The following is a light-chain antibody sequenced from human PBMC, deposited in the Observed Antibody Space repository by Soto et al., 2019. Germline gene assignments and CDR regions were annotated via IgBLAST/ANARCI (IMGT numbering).Light chain of an antibody. CDR2: SNN. CDR3: ASWDDRLGAVI. J-gene: IGLJ2*01. V-gene: IGLV1-47*02. CDR1: SSNIGGTNY. Sequence: QSVLTQPPSASGTPGQRVFISCSGSSSNIGGTNYAYWYQQLPGAAPKLLMHSNNLRPSGVHERISGSKSGTSASLAISGLLSEDEAVYYCASWDDRLGAVIFGGGTKLTVL.